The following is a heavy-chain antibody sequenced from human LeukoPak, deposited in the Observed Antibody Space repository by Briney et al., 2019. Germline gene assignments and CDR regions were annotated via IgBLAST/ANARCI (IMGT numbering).Heavy chain of an antibody. J-gene: IGHJ4*02. V-gene: IGHV4-34*01. CDR3: ARGSYSYGFDY. CDR2: INHSGST. D-gene: IGHD5-18*01. Sequence: SETLSLTCAVYGGSFSGYYWSWIRQPPGKGLEWIGEINHSGSTNYNPSLKSRVTISVDTSKNQFSLKLSSVTAADTAVYCCARGSYSYGFDYWGQGTLVTVSS. CDR1: GGSFSGYY.